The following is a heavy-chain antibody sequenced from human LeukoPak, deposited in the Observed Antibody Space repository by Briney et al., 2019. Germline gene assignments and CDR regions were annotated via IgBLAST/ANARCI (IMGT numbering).Heavy chain of an antibody. CDR2: INHSGST. CDR3: ARGRQQGREGSFDY. CDR1: GGSFSGYY. Sequence: SETLSLTCAVYGGSFSGYYWSWIRQPPGKGLEWIGEINHSGSTNYNPSLKSRVTISVDTSKNQFSLKLSSMTAADTAVCYCARGRQQGREGSFDYWGQGTLVTVSS. V-gene: IGHV4-34*01. J-gene: IGHJ4*02. D-gene: IGHD6-13*01.